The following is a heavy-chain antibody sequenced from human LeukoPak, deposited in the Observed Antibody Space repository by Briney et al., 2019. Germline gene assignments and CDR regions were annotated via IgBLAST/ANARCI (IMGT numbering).Heavy chain of an antibody. D-gene: IGHD6-19*01. Sequence: SQTLSLTCAISGDSVSSNSAAWNWIRQSPSRGLEWLGRTYYRSKWYNDYAVSVKSRITINPDTSKNQFSLQLNSVTPEDTAVYYCARSSTGYSSGWFPYYFDYWGQGTLVTVSS. CDR1: GDSVSSNSAA. CDR2: TYYRSKWYN. J-gene: IGHJ4*02. V-gene: IGHV6-1*01. CDR3: ARSSTGYSSGWFPYYFDY.